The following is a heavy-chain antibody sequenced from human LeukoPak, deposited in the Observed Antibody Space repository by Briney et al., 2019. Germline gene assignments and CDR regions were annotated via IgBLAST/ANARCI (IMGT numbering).Heavy chain of an antibody. V-gene: IGHV4-30-2*01. CDR1: GGSISSGGYY. CDR3: ARWSPIAVAGYFDY. CDR2: IYHSGST. D-gene: IGHD6-19*01. J-gene: IGHJ4*02. Sequence: SETLSLTCTVSGGSISSGGYYWSWTRQPPGKGLEWIGYIYHSGSTYYNPSLKSRVTISVDRSKNQFSLKLSSVTAADTAVYYCARWSPIAVAGYFDYWGQGTLVTVSS.